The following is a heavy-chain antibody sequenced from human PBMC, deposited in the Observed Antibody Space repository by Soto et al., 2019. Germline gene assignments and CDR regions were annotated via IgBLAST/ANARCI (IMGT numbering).Heavy chain of an antibody. D-gene: IGHD1-26*01. J-gene: IGHJ4*02. Sequence: QVQLVQSGAEVKKPGSSVKVSCKASGGTFSSYAISWVRQAPGQGLEWMGGIIPIFGTANYAQKFQGRVTITADESTSTGHIELRSLRAEDMAVNNGAPEKLVSVMDRQAFYYCYWFEGARGTGSS. CDR1: GGTFSSYA. CDR2: IIPIFGTA. CDR3: APEKLVSVMDRQAFYYCY. V-gene: IGHV1-69*12.